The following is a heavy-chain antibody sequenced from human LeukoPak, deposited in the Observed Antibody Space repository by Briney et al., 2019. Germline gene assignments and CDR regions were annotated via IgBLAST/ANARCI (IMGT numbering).Heavy chain of an antibody. Sequence: PSETLSLTCGVSGGSISNGSNYWSWIRQPAGKGLEWIGRIYSRGATDYNPSLKSRVTISINTSKNQFSLELSSVTAADTAVYYCAKEEIMADDAFDIWGQGTMVTVSS. CDR1: GGSISNGSNY. V-gene: IGHV4-61*02. CDR3: AKEEIMADDAFDI. D-gene: IGHD5-12*01. CDR2: IYSRGAT. J-gene: IGHJ3*02.